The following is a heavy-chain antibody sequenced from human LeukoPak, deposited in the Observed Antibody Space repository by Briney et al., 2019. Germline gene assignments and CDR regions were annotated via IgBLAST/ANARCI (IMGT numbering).Heavy chain of an antibody. CDR2: ISSSSSYI. CDR3: ARGSSDAFDI. Sequence: TGGSLRLSCAASGFTFCSYSMNWVRQAPGKGLEWVSSISSSSSYIYYADSVKGRFTISRDNAKNSLYLQMNSLRAEDTSVYYCARGSSDAFDIWGQGTMVTVSS. CDR1: GFTFCSYS. J-gene: IGHJ3*02. V-gene: IGHV3-21*01.